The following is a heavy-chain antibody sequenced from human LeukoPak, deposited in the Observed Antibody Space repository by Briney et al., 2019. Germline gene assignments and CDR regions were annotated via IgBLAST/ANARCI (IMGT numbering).Heavy chain of an antibody. Sequence: RGSLRLSCAASGLTFDDYGMSWVSQDPGKGLEWVSGINWNGGSTGYADSVKGRFTISRDNAKNSLYLQMNSLRAEDTALYYCARKVGATTLYYYYMDVWGKGTTVTVSS. V-gene: IGHV3-20*04. D-gene: IGHD1-26*01. CDR3: ARKVGATTLYYYYMDV. CDR1: GLTFDDYG. CDR2: INWNGGST. J-gene: IGHJ6*03.